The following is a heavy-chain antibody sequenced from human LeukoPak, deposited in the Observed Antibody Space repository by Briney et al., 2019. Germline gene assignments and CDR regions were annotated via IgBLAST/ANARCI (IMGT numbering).Heavy chain of an antibody. CDR3: ARLNNSSSWYFGEYFQR. D-gene: IGHD6-13*01. CDR1: GGSISSSSYY. V-gene: IGHV4-39*01. CDR2: IYYSGST. J-gene: IGHJ1*01. Sequence: SETLSLTCTVSGGSISSSSYYWGWIRQPPGKGLEWIGSIYYSGSTYYNPSLKSRVTISVDTSKNQFSLKLSSVTAADTAVYYCARLNNSSSWYFGEYFQRWGQGTLVTVSS.